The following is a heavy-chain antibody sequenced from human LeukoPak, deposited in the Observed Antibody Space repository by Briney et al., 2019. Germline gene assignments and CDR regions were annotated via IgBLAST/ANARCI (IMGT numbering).Heavy chain of an antibody. CDR2: IYYSGST. J-gene: IGHJ5*02. D-gene: IGHD5-18*01. V-gene: IGHV4-59*08. CDR3: ARLLVDSYGYWFDP. CDR1: GDSISSYY. Sequence: SETLSLTCTVSGDSISSYYWSWIRQPPGKGLEWIGYIYYSGSTNYNPSLKSRVTISVDASKNQFSLKLTSVTAADTAVYYCARLLVDSYGYWFDPWGQGTLVTVSS.